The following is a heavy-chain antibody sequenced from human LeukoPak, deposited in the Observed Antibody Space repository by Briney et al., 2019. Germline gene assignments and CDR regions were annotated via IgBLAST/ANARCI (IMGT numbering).Heavy chain of an antibody. CDR1: GGSISSGGYY. D-gene: IGHD6-6*01. CDR2: IYHSGST. CDR3: ARDVIAARTTAGYYYYMDV. V-gene: IGHV4-30-2*01. J-gene: IGHJ6*03. Sequence: SETLSLTCTVSGGSISSGGYYWSWIRQPPGKGLEWIGYIYHSGSTYYNPSLKSRVTMSVDTSRNQFSLKLSSVTAADTAVYYCARDVIAARTTAGYYYYMDVWGKGTTVTVSS.